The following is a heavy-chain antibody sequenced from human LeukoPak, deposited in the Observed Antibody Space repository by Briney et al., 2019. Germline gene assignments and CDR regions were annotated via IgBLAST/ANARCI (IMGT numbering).Heavy chain of an antibody. D-gene: IGHD4-17*01. CDR2: IYYSGST. Sequence: SETLSLTCTVSGGSVSSSSYYWGWIRQPPGKGLEWIGSIYYSGSTYYNPSLKSRVTISVDTSKNQFSLKLSSVTAADTAVYYCARDLVTVTKGFDIWGQGTMVSVSS. CDR1: GGSVSSSSYY. V-gene: IGHV4-39*07. J-gene: IGHJ3*02. CDR3: ARDLVTVTKGFDI.